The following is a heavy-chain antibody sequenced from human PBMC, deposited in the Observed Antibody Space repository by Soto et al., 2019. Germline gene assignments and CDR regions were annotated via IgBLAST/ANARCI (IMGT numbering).Heavy chain of an antibody. Sequence: SETLSLTCAVYGGSFSGYYWSWIRQPPGKGLEWIGEINHSGSTNYNPSLKSRVTISVDTSKNQFSLKLSSVTAADTAVYYCARGRLRFLEWLFRFDYWGQGTLVTVSS. V-gene: IGHV4-34*01. J-gene: IGHJ4*02. D-gene: IGHD3-3*01. CDR1: GGSFSGYY. CDR2: INHSGST. CDR3: ARGRLRFLEWLFRFDY.